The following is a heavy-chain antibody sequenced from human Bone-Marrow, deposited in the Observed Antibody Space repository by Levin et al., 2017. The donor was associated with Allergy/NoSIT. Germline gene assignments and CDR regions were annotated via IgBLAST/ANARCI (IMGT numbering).Heavy chain of an antibody. CDR3: ARERRGSYFSFDN. CDR1: GFTFSDYY. Sequence: GESLKISCRGSGFTFSDYYMSWIRQAPGKGLEWLSYVTSGGTTMYYADSVKGRFTISRDNADNSLYLQMDSLRAEDTAVYYCARERRGSYFSFDNWGQGALVTVSS. V-gene: IGHV3-11*01. D-gene: IGHD3-10*01. J-gene: IGHJ4*02. CDR2: VTSGGTTM.